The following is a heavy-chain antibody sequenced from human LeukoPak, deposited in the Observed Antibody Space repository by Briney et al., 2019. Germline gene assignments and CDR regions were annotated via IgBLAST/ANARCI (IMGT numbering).Heavy chain of an antibody. CDR2: IRSDGGST. D-gene: IGHD6-19*01. CDR3: AKATYSSDWNLYFDY. J-gene: IGHJ4*02. Sequence: PGGSLRLSCAASGFTFSSYDMSWVRQAPGKGLEWVSFIRSDGGSTLYADSVKGRFTISRDNSKNTLYAEMTSLRAEDTAVYYCAKATYSSDWNLYFDYWGQGTLVTVSS. CDR1: GFTFSSYD. V-gene: IGHV3-23*01.